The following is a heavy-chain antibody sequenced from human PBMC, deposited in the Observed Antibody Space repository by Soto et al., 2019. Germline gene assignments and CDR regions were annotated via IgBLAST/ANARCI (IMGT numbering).Heavy chain of an antibody. D-gene: IGHD2-2*01. J-gene: IGHJ1*01. Sequence: LRLSCAASGFNFSSYPMHWVRQAPGKGLEWVAVISYDGSNKYYAASVRGRFTISRDNSKHTLFLQVNSLRAEDTALYYCATSVTPDGEYFQVWGQGTLVTVSS. CDR1: GFNFSSYP. CDR3: ATSVTPDGEYFQV. V-gene: IGHV3-30-3*01. CDR2: ISYDGSNK.